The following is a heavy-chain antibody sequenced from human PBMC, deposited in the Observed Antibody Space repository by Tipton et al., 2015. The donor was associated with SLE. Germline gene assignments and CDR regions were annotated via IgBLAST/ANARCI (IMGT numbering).Heavy chain of an antibody. J-gene: IGHJ6*03. CDR1: GGSTSSTNYY. CDR2: LSYSGIT. D-gene: IGHD2-15*01. V-gene: IGHV4-61*05. CDR3: VKSVVVVSPRDYYYYMDV. Sequence: TLSLTCTVSGGSTSSTNYYWSWIRQSPEKGLEWIGYLSYSGITNYNPSLQSRVTLSVDMSKNQFSLRLSSVTAADTGVYYCVKSVVVVSPRDYYYYMDVWGKGTTVTVSS.